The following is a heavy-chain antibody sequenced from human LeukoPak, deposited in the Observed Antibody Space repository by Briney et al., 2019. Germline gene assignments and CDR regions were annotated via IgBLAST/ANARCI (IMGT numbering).Heavy chain of an antibody. CDR2: IWYDGSNK. J-gene: IGHJ6*03. D-gene: IGHD2-15*01. CDR3: ARFGLPLLPSYYMDV. V-gene: IGHV3-33*01. CDR1: GFTFSSYG. Sequence: GGSLRLSCAASGFTFSSYGMHWVRQAPGKGLEWVAVIWYDGSNKYYADSVKGRFTISRDNSKNTLYLQMNSLRAEDTAVYYCARFGLPLLPSYYMDVWGKGTTVTVSS.